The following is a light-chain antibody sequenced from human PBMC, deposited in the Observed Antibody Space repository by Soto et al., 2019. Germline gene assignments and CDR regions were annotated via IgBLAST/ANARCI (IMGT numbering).Light chain of an antibody. CDR3: QHYDHLPPLS. V-gene: IGKV1-33*01. Sequence: DIQMTQSLSSLSASVGDRVTITCQASQDIKNYLNWYQQKPGKAPNLLIYDASNLKTGVPSRFSGSGSGTHFTFTTSSLQPEDIATYYCQHYDHLPPLSFGGGTKVEIK. CDR1: QDIKNY. CDR2: DAS. J-gene: IGKJ4*01.